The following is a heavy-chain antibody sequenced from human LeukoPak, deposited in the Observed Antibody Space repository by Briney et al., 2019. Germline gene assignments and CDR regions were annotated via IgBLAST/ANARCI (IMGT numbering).Heavy chain of an antibody. V-gene: IGHV4-34*01. Sequence: KPSETLSLTCAVYGGSFSGYYWSWIRQPPGKGLEWIGEINHSGSTNYNPSLKSRVTISVDTSKNQFSLKLSSVTAADTAVYYCATTRALEPAAGTDQYYYYGMDVWGQGTTVTVSS. J-gene: IGHJ6*02. CDR3: ATTRALEPAAGTDQYYYYGMDV. CDR2: INHSGST. D-gene: IGHD6-13*01. CDR1: GGSFSGYY.